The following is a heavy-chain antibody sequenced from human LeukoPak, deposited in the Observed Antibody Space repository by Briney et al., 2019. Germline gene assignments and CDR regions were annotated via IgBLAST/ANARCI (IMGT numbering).Heavy chain of an antibody. D-gene: IGHD3-22*01. CDR2: IYYSGST. CDR1: GGSISSYY. Sequence: SETLSLTCTVSGGSISSYYWSWIRQPPGKGLEWIGYIYYSGSTYYNPSLKSRVTISVDTSKNQFSLKLSSVTAADTAVYYCARLSRYYDSSGYYYVGAFDIWGQGTMVTVSS. V-gene: IGHV4-59*04. J-gene: IGHJ3*02. CDR3: ARLSRYYDSSGYYYVGAFDI.